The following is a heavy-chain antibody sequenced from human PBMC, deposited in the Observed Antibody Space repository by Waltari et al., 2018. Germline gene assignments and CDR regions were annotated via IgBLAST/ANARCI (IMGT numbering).Heavy chain of an antibody. J-gene: IGHJ5*02. Sequence: QVQLVQSGAEVKKPGASVKVSCKASGYTFTSYAMHWVRQAPGQRLEWMGWINAGNGNTKYSQKFQGRVTITSDTSASTAYMELSSLRSEDTAVYYCARAGGSGSGVYWFDPWGQGTLGTVSS. V-gene: IGHV1-3*01. D-gene: IGHD3-10*01. CDR1: GYTFTSYA. CDR2: INAGNGNT. CDR3: ARAGGSGSGVYWFDP.